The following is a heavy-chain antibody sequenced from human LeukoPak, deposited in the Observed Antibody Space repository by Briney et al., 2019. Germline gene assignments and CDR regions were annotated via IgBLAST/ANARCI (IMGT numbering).Heavy chain of an antibody. CDR1: GFTFSSYA. D-gene: IGHD3-16*01. Sequence: GGSLRLSCAASGFTFSSYAMSWVRQAPGKGLELVSAISGSGGSTYYADSVKGRFTISRDNSKNTLYLQMNSLRAEDTAVYYCAKGSNFWGVYFDYWGRGTLVTVSP. V-gene: IGHV3-23*01. CDR3: AKGSNFWGVYFDY. J-gene: IGHJ4*02. CDR2: ISGSGGST.